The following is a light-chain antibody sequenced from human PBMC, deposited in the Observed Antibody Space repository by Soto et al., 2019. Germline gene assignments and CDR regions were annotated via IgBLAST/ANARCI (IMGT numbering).Light chain of an antibody. CDR3: QQYNSYSPTT. Sequence: DIQMTQSPSTLSASVGDRVTITCRASQSISSWLAWYQQKPGKAPKLLIYKASSLESGVPSRFSGSGSGTEFTLTISSLQPDDFATYYCQQYNSYSPTTFGGGTKVEIK. V-gene: IGKV1-5*03. J-gene: IGKJ4*01. CDR1: QSISSW. CDR2: KAS.